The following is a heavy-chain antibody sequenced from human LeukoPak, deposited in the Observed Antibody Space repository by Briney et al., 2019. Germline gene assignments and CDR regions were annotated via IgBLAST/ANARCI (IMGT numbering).Heavy chain of an antibody. D-gene: IGHD4-17*01. V-gene: IGHV3-23*01. CDR1: QLTFNRYV. J-gene: IGHJ2*01. CDR2: ISASGGTT. CDR3: ATLYGDYNWYFDL. Sequence: GWSLRLSCTSSQLTFNRYVMAWVRQAPGKGREWVSTISASGGTTYYADAVQGRFTISRDNSKNTLYLQMNSMRAEETAVYYCATLYGDYNWYFDLWGRGTLVTVSS.